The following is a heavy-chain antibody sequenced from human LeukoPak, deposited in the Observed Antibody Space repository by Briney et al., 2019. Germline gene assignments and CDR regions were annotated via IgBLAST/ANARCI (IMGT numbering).Heavy chain of an antibody. CDR2: INPSGGST. J-gene: IGHJ4*02. CDR1: GYTFTNYC. CDR3: ARVGGTYSNGHRDY. V-gene: IGHV1-46*01. Sequence: GASVKVSCKASGYTFTNYCIHWGRQAPGQGLEWMGIINPSGGSTTYAQKFQGRVTMTRDTSTSTVYMELSSLRSEDTAVYYCARVGGTYSNGHRDYWGQGTLVTVSS. D-gene: IGHD1-26*01.